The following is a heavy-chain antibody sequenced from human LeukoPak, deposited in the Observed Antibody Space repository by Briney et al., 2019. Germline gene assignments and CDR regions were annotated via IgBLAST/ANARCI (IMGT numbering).Heavy chain of an antibody. CDR1: GGSISSYY. CDR3: ASNTDYYDSSGYYFDY. CDR2: IYYSGST. J-gene: IGHJ4*02. D-gene: IGHD3-22*01. V-gene: IGHV4-59*01. Sequence: SETLSLTCTVSGGSISSYYWSWIRQPPGKGLEWIGDIYYSGSTNYNPSLKSRVTISVDTSKNQFSLKLSSVTAADTAVYYCASNTDYYDSSGYYFDYWGQGTLVTVSS.